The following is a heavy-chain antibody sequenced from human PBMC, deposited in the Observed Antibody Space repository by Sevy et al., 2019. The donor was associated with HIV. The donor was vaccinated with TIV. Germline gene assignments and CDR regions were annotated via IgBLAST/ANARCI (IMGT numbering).Heavy chain of an antibody. CDR2: VDPSGGNA. D-gene: IGHD2-2*01. Sequence: ATVKVSCKASADTFTNNYIHWVRQAPVQGLEWMGIVDPSGGNASCAQRFQDRVTLTRDTSTSTLYMDLTSLTSEDTAVYYCVRADPAQHFDSWGQGTLVTVSS. CDR1: ADTFTNNY. CDR3: VRADPAQHFDS. V-gene: IGHV1-46*01. J-gene: IGHJ4*02.